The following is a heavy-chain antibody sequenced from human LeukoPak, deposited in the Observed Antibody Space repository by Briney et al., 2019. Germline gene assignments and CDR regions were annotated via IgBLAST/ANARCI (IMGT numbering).Heavy chain of an antibody. D-gene: IGHD3-22*01. Sequence: ASVNVSCKASGGTFSSYAISWVRQAPGQGLEWKGGVIPIFGTANYAQKFQGRVTITADESTSTAYMELSSLRPEDTAVYYCARPYDSSGYYYFGYWGQGTLVTVSS. V-gene: IGHV1-69*01. CDR3: ARPYDSSGYYYFGY. J-gene: IGHJ4*02. CDR2: VIPIFGTA. CDR1: GGTFSSYA.